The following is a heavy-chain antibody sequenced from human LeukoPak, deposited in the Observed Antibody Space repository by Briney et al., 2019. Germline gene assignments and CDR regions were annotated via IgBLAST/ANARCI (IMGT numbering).Heavy chain of an antibody. CDR2: ISWNSGII. Sequence: GGSLRLSCAASGFTFDDYAMHWVRQPPGKDLEWVSGISWNSGIIIYVDSVEGRFTISRDNAKNSLYLQMNSVRADDTALYYCAEASSGGSVPYYFDSWGEGTLVTVSS. J-gene: IGHJ4*02. D-gene: IGHD6-25*01. CDR3: AEASSGGSVPYYFDS. V-gene: IGHV3-9*01. CDR1: GFTFDDYA.